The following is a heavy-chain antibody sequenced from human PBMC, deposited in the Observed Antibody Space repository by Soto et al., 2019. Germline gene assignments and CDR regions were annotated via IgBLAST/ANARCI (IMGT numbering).Heavy chain of an antibody. CDR1: GGSISSGDYY. Sequence: QMQLQESGPGLVKPSQTLSLTCTVSGGSISSGDYYWSWIRQPPGKGLEWIGYIYYSGSTYYNPSLKSLVTIPVDTYKNQFSLKLSAVTAADTAVYYCARSGSSLYYYGMDVWGQGTTVTVSS. J-gene: IGHJ6*02. CDR3: ARSGSSLYYYGMDV. D-gene: IGHD3-10*01. V-gene: IGHV4-30-4*01. CDR2: IYYSGST.